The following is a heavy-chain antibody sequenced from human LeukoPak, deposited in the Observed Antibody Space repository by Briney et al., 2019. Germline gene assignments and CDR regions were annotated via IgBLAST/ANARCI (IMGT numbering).Heavy chain of an antibody. Sequence: GGSLRLSCAASGFTFSNYAMSWVRQAPGKGLEWVARMNADGRTINYADSVKGRFTISRDNAKNTLYLQMNSLRTEDAAVYYCARAGNYYFGLWGRGTQVTVSS. CDR1: GFTFSNYA. CDR3: ARAGNYYFGL. V-gene: IGHV3-74*01. J-gene: IGHJ2*01. D-gene: IGHD1-7*01. CDR2: MNADGRTI.